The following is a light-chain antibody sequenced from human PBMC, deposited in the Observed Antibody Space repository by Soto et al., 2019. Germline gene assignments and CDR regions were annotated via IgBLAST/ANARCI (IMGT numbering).Light chain of an antibody. CDR2: AAS. CDR3: QQSSNYFT. V-gene: IGKV1D-13*01. CDR1: QGLNSN. J-gene: IGKJ3*01. Sequence: AIQLTQSPSSLSASVGDRVTITCRASQGLNSNLAWYQQKPGKAPKLLMYAASTLQKGVPTRVSGNGSGTDFTLTISSLQPEDFATYYCQQSSNYFTFGPRTKVDI.